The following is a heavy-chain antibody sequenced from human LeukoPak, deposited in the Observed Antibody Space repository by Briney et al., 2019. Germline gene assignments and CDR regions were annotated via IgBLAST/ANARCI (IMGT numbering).Heavy chain of an antibody. CDR1: GFTFDSHT. CDR2: ISGSGGST. CDR3: AKDHSLVTEVAATD. J-gene: IGHJ4*02. V-gene: IGHV3-23*01. Sequence: GGSLRLSCAASGFTFDSHTVIWVRQAPGKGLEWVSAISGSGGSTYYADSVKGRFTISRDNSKNTLYLQMNSLRAEDTAVYYCAKDHSLVTEVAATDWGQGTLVTVSS. D-gene: IGHD2-15*01.